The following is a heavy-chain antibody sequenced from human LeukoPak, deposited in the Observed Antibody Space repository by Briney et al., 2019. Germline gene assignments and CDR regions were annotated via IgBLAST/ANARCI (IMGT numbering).Heavy chain of an antibody. CDR3: ARREEMATIYY. Sequence: SETLSLTCGVYGGSFSGYYCSWIRQPPGKGLEWIGEINHSGSTNYNPSLKSRVTISVDTSMNQFSLKLNSVTAADTAVYYCARREEMATIYYWGQGTLVTVSS. V-gene: IGHV4-34*01. CDR1: GGSFSGYY. CDR2: INHSGST. J-gene: IGHJ4*02. D-gene: IGHD5-24*01.